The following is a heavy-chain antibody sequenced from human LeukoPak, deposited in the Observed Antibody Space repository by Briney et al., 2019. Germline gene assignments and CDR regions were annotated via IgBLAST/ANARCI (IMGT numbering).Heavy chain of an antibody. CDR2: VGNSDNHK. CDR3: AREQWYRFDN. D-gene: IGHD2-8*01. Sequence: GGSLRLSCAASGFIFCSYYTSWLRHAPGKGLEWVAVVGNSDNHKDHADSVKGRFTISRDDAKNSVYLQMNSLRVEDTAIYYCAREQWYRFDNWGQGALVTVSS. J-gene: IGHJ4*02. CDR1: GFIFCSYY. V-gene: IGHV3-11*01.